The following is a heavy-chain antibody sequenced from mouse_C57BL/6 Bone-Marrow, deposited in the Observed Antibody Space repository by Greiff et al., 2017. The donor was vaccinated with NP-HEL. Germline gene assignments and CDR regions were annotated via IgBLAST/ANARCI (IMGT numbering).Heavy chain of an antibody. J-gene: IGHJ4*01. CDR3: ARIWPHYYGSSYGGDYAMDY. Sequence: VQLQQPGTELVKPGASVKLSCKASGYTFTSYWMHWVKQRPGQGLEWIGNINPSNGGTNYNEKFKSKATLTVDKSSSTAYRQLSSLTSEDSAVYYCARIWPHYYGSSYGGDYAMDYWGQGTSVTVSS. CDR2: INPSNGGT. D-gene: IGHD1-1*01. V-gene: IGHV1-53*01. CDR1: GYTFTSYW.